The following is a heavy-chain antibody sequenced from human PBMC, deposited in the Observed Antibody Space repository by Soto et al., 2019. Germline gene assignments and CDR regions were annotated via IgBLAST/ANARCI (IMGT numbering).Heavy chain of an antibody. CDR3: AKRMGPQDY. V-gene: IGHV3-23*01. Sequence: EVQLLESGGGLIQRGGSLRLSCAVSGFTFSSHAMSWVRQAPEKGLEWVSGISGSGDDTFYAESVRGRFTISRDIFKNILYLQMNGLRPDYTAVYYCAKRMGPQDYWGQGTLVTVSS. J-gene: IGHJ4*02. D-gene: IGHD2-15*01. CDR2: ISGSGDDT. CDR1: GFTFSSHA.